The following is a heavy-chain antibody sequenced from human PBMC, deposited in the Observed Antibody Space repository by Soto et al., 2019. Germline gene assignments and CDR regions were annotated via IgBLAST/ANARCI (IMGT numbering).Heavy chain of an antibody. J-gene: IGHJ5*02. CDR1: GGSISSYY. D-gene: IGHD4-4*01. CDR3: ARALDDYTENWFDP. Sequence: ETLSLPCTVSGGSISSYYWSWIRQPPGKGLEWIGYIYYSGSTNYNPSLKSRVTISVDTSKNQFSLKLSSVTAADTAVYYCARALDDYTENWFDPWGQGTLVTISS. CDR2: IYYSGST. V-gene: IGHV4-59*01.